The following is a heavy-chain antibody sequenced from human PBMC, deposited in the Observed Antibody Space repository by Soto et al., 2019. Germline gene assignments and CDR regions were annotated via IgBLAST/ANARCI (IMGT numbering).Heavy chain of an antibody. CDR3: AGVGSSWYGYYYYGMDV. J-gene: IGHJ6*02. CDR1: GGSFSGYY. Sequence: SETLSLTCAVYGGSFSGYYWSWIRQPPGKGLEWIGEINHSGSTNYNPSLKSRVTISVDTSKNQFSLKLSSVTAADTAVYYCAGVGSSWYGYYYYGMDVWGQGTTVTVSS. V-gene: IGHV4-34*01. CDR2: INHSGST. D-gene: IGHD6-13*01.